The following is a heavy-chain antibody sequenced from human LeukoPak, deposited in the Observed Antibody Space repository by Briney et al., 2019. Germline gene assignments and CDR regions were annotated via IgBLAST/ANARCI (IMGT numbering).Heavy chain of an antibody. J-gene: IGHJ2*01. D-gene: IGHD4-23*01. CDR2: IFYSGST. CDR3: ARHPTVVTWYFDL. V-gene: IGHV4-39*01. Sequence: SETLSLTCTVSGGSISSSSYYWGWIRQPPGKGLEWIGSIFYSGSTYYNPSLKSRVTISVDTSKNQFSLKLSSVTAADTAVYYCARHPTVVTWYFDLWGRGTLVTVSS. CDR1: GGSISSSSYY.